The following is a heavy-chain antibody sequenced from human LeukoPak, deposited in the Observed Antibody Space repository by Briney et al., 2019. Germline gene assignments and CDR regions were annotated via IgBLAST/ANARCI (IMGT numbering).Heavy chain of an antibody. Sequence: SETLSLTCTVSGGSISSYYWSWIRQPPGKGLEWIGYIYYSGSTNYNPSLKSRVTISVDTSKNQFSLKLSSVTAADTAVYYCARADDYVWGSYCPTYYFDYWGQGTLVTVSS. D-gene: IGHD3-16*01. J-gene: IGHJ4*02. CDR2: IYYSGST. CDR3: ARADDYVWGSYCPTYYFDY. CDR1: GGSISSYY. V-gene: IGHV4-59*01.